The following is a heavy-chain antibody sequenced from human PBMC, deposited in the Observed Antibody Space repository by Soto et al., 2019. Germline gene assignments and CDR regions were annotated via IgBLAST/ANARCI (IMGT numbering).Heavy chain of an antibody. D-gene: IGHD3-3*01. J-gene: IGHJ5*02. V-gene: IGHV4-39*01. Sequence: QLQLQESGPRLVKPSETLSLTCSVSGGSISSDNYYWGWIRQPPGKGLEWIGTIHNSGTAHYNPSLKRRVTISVDTSKDQFSRRLNPVTAADTAVYYCARWDTYVFWTVYSRDWSDAWGQGTLVTVSS. CDR1: GGSISSDNYY. CDR3: ARWDTYVFWTVYSRDWSDA. CDR2: IHNSGTA.